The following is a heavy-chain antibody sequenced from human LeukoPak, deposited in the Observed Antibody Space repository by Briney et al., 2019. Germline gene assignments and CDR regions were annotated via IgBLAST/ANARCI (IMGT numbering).Heavy chain of an antibody. D-gene: IGHD1-26*01. CDR1: GFTFSDYY. J-gene: IGHJ4*02. Sequence: PGGSLRLSCATSGFTFSDYYMSWIRQAPGKGLEWVSYISSSGSTIYYADSVKGRFTISRDNAKNSLYLQMNSLRAEDTAVYYCARDSGSYYKFFDYWGQGTLVTVSS. CDR3: ARDSGSYYKFFDY. V-gene: IGHV3-11*04. CDR2: ISSSGSTI.